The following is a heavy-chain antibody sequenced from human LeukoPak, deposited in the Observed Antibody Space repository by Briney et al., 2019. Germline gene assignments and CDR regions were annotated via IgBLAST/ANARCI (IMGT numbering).Heavy chain of an antibody. CDR1: GFTFSNAW. V-gene: IGHV3-15*01. J-gene: IGHJ6*03. CDR2: IKRKTDGGTT. CDR3: AVGATPHYYYYMDV. D-gene: IGHD1-26*01. Sequence: GGSLRLSCAASGFTFSNAWMSWVRQAPGKGLEWVGRIKRKTDGGTTDYAAPVKGRFTISRDDSKNTLYLQMNSLKTEDTAVYYCAVGATPHYYYYMDVWGKGTTVTVSS.